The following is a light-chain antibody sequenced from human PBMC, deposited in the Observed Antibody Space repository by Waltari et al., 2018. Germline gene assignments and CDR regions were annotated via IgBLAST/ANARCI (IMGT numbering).Light chain of an antibody. V-gene: IGKV3-15*01. J-gene: IGKJ4*01. CDR1: QSISSN. Sequence: EIVMTQSPATLSVPPGGRATVSCRASQSISSNLAWYQQKPGLAPRLLIYGSSTRAPGIPARCSGSGSGTEFTLTISSLQSEDFAVYSCQQYNNWPPTFGGGTKVEIK. CDR2: GSS. CDR3: QQYNNWPPT.